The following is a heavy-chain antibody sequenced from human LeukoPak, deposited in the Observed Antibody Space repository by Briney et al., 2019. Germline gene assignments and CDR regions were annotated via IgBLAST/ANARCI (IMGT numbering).Heavy chain of an antibody. Sequence: PSETLSLTCTVSGGSISSAYYYWSWIRQHPGKGLEWIGYIYYSGSTYYNPSLKSRVSISVDTSKNQFSLNLDSVTAADTAVYFRARVAVTTNIYFDYWGQGALVTVSS. V-gene: IGHV4-31*03. D-gene: IGHD4-11*01. CDR2: IYYSGST. J-gene: IGHJ4*02. CDR1: GGSISSAYYY. CDR3: ARVAVTTNIYFDY.